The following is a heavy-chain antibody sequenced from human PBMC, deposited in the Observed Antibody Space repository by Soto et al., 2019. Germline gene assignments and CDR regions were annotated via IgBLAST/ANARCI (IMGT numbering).Heavy chain of an antibody. Sequence: EVQLVESGGGLVQPGRSLRLSCSASGFTFDDYAMHWVRQAPGKGLEWVSGISWNSGSIAYADSVKGRFTISRDNAKNSLYLQMNSLRAEDTALYYCAKGVALGYCTSTSCHHYYMDVWGKGTTVTVSS. D-gene: IGHD2-2*03. V-gene: IGHV3-9*01. J-gene: IGHJ6*03. CDR3: AKGVALGYCTSTSCHHYYMDV. CDR2: ISWNSGSI. CDR1: GFTFDDYA.